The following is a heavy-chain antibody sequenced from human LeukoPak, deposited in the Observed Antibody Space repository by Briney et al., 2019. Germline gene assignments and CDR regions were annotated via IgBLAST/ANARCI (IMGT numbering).Heavy chain of an antibody. J-gene: IGHJ4*02. CDR2: IWYDGSNK. CDR1: GFTFGSYG. V-gene: IGHV3-33*01. D-gene: IGHD3-22*01. Sequence: GRSLRLSCAASGFTFGSYGMHWVRQAPGKGLEWVAVIWYDGSNKYYADSVKGRFTISRDNSKNTLYLQMNSLRAEDTAVYYCARGLDYYDSSGLDYWGQGTLVTVSS. CDR3: ARGLDYYDSSGLDY.